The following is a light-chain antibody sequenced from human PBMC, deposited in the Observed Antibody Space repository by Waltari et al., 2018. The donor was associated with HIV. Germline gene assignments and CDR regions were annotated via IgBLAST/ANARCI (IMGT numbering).Light chain of an antibody. V-gene: IGLV1-36*01. CDR2: YDD. Sequence: QSVLTQPPSVSEAPRQRVTISCSGSSSNIGNNAVSWYQQLPGKAPKLLIFYDDLMPSGVSDRFSGSTSGTSASLAISGRQSEDEADYYCAAWDDSLNGYVFGTGTQVTV. J-gene: IGLJ1*01. CDR1: SSNIGNNA. CDR3: AAWDDSLNGYV.